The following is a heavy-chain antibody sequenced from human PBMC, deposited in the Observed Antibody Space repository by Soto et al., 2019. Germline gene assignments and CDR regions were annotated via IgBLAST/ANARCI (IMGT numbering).Heavy chain of an antibody. D-gene: IGHD6-19*01. Sequence: QVQLQESGPGLVKPSETLSLTCTVSGGSISSYYWSWIRQPPGKGLEWLGHIYYSGSTTYNPSLKSRVPISVDTSKNQFSLKLSSVTAADTAVYYCARVRWTVAGPGHFDYWGQGTLVTVSS. J-gene: IGHJ4*02. CDR2: IYYSGST. V-gene: IGHV4-59*01. CDR3: ARVRWTVAGPGHFDY. CDR1: GGSISSYY.